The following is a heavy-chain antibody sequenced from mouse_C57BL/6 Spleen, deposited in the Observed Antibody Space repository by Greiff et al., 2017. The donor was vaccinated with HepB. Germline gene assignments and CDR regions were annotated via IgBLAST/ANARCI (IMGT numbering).Heavy chain of an antibody. D-gene: IGHD2-3*01. V-gene: IGHV5-16*01. CDR2: INYDGSST. Sequence: EVMLVESEGGLVQPGRSMKLSCTASGFTFSDYYMAWVRQVPEKGLEWVANINYDGSSTYYLDSLKSRFIISRDNAKNILYLQMSSLKSEDTATYYCARWTYDGYYNFDYWGQGTTLTVSS. CDR3: ARWTYDGYYNFDY. J-gene: IGHJ2*01. CDR1: GFTFSDYY.